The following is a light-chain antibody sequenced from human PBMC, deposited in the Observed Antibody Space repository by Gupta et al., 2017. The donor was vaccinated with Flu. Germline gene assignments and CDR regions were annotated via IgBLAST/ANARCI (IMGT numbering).Light chain of an antibody. CDR3: QQRSNWPPEIT. Sequence: EIVLTQSPATLSLSPGERATLSCRASQSVSSYLAWYQQKPGQASRLLIYEASNRATGIPARFSGSGSGTDFTLTISSLEPEDFAVYYCQQRSNWPPEITFGPGTKVDIK. CDR2: EAS. CDR1: QSVSSY. J-gene: IGKJ3*01. V-gene: IGKV3-11*01.